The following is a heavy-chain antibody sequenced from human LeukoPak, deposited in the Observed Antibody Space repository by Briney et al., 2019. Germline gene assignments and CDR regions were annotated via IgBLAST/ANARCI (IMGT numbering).Heavy chain of an antibody. J-gene: IGHJ5*02. CDR3: AGIAAAGTISSYWFDP. D-gene: IGHD6-13*01. CDR1: GYTFTSYG. V-gene: IGHV1-18*01. CDR2: ISAYNGNT. Sequence: GASVKVSCKAFGYTFTSYGISWVRQAPGQGLEWMGWISAYNGNTNYAQKLQGRVTMTTDTSTSTAYMELRRLRSDDTAVYYCAGIAAAGTISSYWFDPWGQGTLVTVSS.